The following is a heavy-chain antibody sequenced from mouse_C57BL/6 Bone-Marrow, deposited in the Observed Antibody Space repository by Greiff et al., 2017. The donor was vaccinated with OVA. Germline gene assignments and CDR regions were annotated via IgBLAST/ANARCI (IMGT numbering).Heavy chain of an antibody. Sequence: VHLVESGAELARPGASVKLSCKASGYTFTSYGISWMKQRTGQGLEWIGEIYPRSGNTYYNEKFKGKATLTADKSSSTAYMELRSLTSEDSAVYFCGSSYVFGVWGTGTTVTVSS. CDR1: GYTFTSYG. CDR2: IYPRSGNT. CDR3: GSSYVFGV. J-gene: IGHJ1*03. D-gene: IGHD1-1*01. V-gene: IGHV1-81*01.